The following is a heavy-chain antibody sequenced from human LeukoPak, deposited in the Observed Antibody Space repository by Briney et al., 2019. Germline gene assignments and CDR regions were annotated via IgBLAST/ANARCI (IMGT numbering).Heavy chain of an antibody. CDR3: ARVQRWGYCNYFDY. V-gene: IGHV3-20*04. D-gene: IGHD6-25*01. Sequence: GGSLRLSCAASGFTFDDYGMSRVRQAPGKGLEWVSGIHWNGDSTGYADSVKGRFTISRDNAKNSLYLQMNSLRAEDTALYYCARVQRWGYCNYFDYWGQGTLVTVSS. CDR2: IHWNGDST. J-gene: IGHJ4*02. CDR1: GFTFDDYG.